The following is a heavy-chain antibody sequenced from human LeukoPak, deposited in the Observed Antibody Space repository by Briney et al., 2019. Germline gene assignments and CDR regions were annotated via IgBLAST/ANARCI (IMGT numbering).Heavy chain of an antibody. V-gene: IGHV1-69*19. D-gene: IGHD6-13*01. J-gene: IGHJ6*02. CDR1: GGTFSSYA. Sequence: SVTVSCKASGGTFSSYAISWVRQAPGQGLEWMGGIIPIFGTANYAQKFQGRVTITADESTSTAYMELSSLRSEDTAVYYCARDPTDSSSWSYYYYYGMDVWGQGTTVTVSS. CDR3: ARDPTDSSSWSYYYYYGMDV. CDR2: IIPIFGTA.